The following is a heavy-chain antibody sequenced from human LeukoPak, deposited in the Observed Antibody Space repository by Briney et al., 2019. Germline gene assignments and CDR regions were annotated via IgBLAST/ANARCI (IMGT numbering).Heavy chain of an antibody. V-gene: IGHV3-48*04. CDR2: ISSSSRSK. J-gene: IGHJ4*02. D-gene: IGHD1-26*01. Sequence: PGGSLRLSCETSGVTFSSFSLNWVRQAPGKGLEWLSYISSSSRSKYYADSVKGRFIVSRDNAKNSLYLQMDSLRAEDTALYYCASQSSGSSTRAPDVWGQATLVTVSS. CDR3: ASQSSGSSTRAPDV. CDR1: GVTFSSFS.